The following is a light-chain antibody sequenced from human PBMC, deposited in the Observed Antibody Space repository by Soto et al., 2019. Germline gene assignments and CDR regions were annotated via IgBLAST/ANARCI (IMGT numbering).Light chain of an antibody. CDR1: SSNIGRNM. CDR2: YDN. Sequence: QSVLTQSPAASGTPGQRVVISCSGSSSNIGRNMVSWYQQLPVTAPKLLMYYDNQRPSGVPDRFSGSRSGTSASLAISGLQSEDEADYYCAAWDDSLNGEIYGTGTKVTVL. J-gene: IGLJ1*01. V-gene: IGLV1-44*01. CDR3: AAWDDSLNGEI.